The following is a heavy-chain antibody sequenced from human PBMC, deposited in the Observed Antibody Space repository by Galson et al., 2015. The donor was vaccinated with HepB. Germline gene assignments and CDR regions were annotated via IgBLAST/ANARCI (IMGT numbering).Heavy chain of an antibody. V-gene: IGHV1-69*13. CDR3: VYQLLSSGDWALDY. Sequence: SVKVSCKASGGTFSSYAISWVRQAPGQGLEWMGGIIPIFGTANYAQKFQGRVTITADESTSTAYMELSSLRSEDTAVYYCVYQLLSSGDWALDYWGQGTLVTVSS. J-gene: IGHJ4*02. CDR1: GGTFSSYA. CDR2: IIPIFGTA. D-gene: IGHD2-2*01.